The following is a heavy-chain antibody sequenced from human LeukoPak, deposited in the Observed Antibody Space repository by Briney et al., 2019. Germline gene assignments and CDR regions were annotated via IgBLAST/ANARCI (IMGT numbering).Heavy chain of an antibody. CDR3: AREGYYDSSGYRELNRGLRAYYFDY. V-gene: IGHV3-30*04. J-gene: IGHJ4*02. CDR2: ISYDGSSE. D-gene: IGHD3-22*01. Sequence: QTGGSLRLSCAASGFTFSSYAMHWVRQAPDKGLEWVAVISYDGSSEYYADSVKGRFTISRDNSKNTLYLQMNSLRAEDTAVYYCAREGYYDSSGYRELNRGLRAYYFDYWGQGTLVTVSS. CDR1: GFTFSSYA.